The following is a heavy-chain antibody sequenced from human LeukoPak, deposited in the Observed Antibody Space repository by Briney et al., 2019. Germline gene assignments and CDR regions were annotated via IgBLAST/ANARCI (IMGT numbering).Heavy chain of an antibody. Sequence: ASVKVSCKASGYTFTGYYMHWVRQAPGQGLEWMGWINPNSGGTNYAQKFQGRVTMTRDTSISTAYMELSRLRSDDTAVYYCARDSYGSGSYADFDYWGQGTLVTVSS. J-gene: IGHJ4*02. CDR2: INPNSGGT. CDR3: ARDSYGSGSYADFDY. CDR1: GYTFTGYY. V-gene: IGHV1-2*02. D-gene: IGHD3-10*01.